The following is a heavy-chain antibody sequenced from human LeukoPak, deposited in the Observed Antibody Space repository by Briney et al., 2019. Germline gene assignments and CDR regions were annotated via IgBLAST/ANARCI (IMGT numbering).Heavy chain of an antibody. CDR1: GGSFSGYY. J-gene: IGHJ4*02. CDR3: TRSGIAAAGRDY. V-gene: IGHV4-34*01. Sequence: SETLSLTCAVYGGSFSGYYWSWIRQPPGKGLEWIGEINHSGSTNYNPSLKSRVTISVDTSKNQFSLKLSSVTAADTAVYYCTRSGIAAAGRDYWGQGTLVTVSS. D-gene: IGHD6-13*01. CDR2: INHSGST.